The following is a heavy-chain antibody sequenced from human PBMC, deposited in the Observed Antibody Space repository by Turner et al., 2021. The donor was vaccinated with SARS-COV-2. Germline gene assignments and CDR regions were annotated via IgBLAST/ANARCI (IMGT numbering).Heavy chain of an antibody. CDR2: ISYDGSNK. CDR1: GFTLSSYV. CDR3: ARDSGDFDY. D-gene: IGHD3-10*01. J-gene: IGHJ4*02. Sequence: QVQLVESGGGVVQPGRSLRLSCAASGFTLSSYVMHWVRQAPGKGLEWVAVISYDGSNKYYADSEKGRFTISRDNSKNTLYLQMNSLRAEDTAVYYCARDSGDFDYWGQGTLVTVSS. V-gene: IGHV3-30-3*01.